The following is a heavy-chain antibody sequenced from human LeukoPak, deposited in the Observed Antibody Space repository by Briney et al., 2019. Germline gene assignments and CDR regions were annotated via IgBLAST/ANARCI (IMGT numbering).Heavy chain of an antibody. CDR3: AKDRRLSYWYFDL. V-gene: IGHV3-7*01. D-gene: IGHD3-16*02. J-gene: IGHJ2*01. Sequence: GGSLRLSCAASGFTFSTYWMCWVRQAPGKGLEGVANIKQDGSEKYYVDSVKGRFTISRDNAKNSLYLQMDSLRAEDTAVYYCAKDRRLSYWYFDLWGRGTLVTVSS. CDR1: GFTFSTYW. CDR2: IKQDGSEK.